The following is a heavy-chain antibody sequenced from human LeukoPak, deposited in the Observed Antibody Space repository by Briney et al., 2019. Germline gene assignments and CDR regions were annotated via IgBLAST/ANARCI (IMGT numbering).Heavy chain of an antibody. CDR3: AREIRYCSSTSCYGGYGMDV. V-gene: IGHV4-38-2*02. J-gene: IGHJ6*04. CDR2: IYHSGST. CDR1: GGSISSYY. Sequence: PSETLSLTCTVSGGSISSYYWSWIRQPPGKGLEWIGSIYHSGSTYYNPSLKSRVTISVDTSKNQFSLNLSSVTAADTAVYYCAREIRYCSSTSCYGGYGMDVWGKGTTVTVSS. D-gene: IGHD2-2*01.